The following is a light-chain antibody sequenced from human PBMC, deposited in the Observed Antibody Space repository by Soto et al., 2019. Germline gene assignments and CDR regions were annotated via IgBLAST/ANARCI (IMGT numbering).Light chain of an antibody. CDR2: GAS. CDR1: QDVSNW. CDR3: QQANSFPS. Sequence: DIQMTQTPSSVSASVVDSVTITCRASQDVSNWLAWYQQKPGKAPKLLISGASSLQSGVPSRFSGSGSGTDFSLTISSLQPEDFATYFCQQANSFPSFGQGARLEIK. V-gene: IGKV1-12*02. J-gene: IGKJ5*01.